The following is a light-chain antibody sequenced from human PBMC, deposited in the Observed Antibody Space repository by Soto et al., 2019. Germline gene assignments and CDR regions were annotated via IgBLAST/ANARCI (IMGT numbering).Light chain of an antibody. Sequence: DIQMTQSPSTLSASVGDRVTITCRASQSISSWLAWYQQKPGKAPKLLIYDASSLESGVPSRFSGSGSGTEFTLTISSXXXDXXETYYCQQYNSYSTFGQGTKLEIK. CDR2: DAS. CDR3: QQYNSYST. J-gene: IGKJ2*01. V-gene: IGKV1-5*01. CDR1: QSISSW.